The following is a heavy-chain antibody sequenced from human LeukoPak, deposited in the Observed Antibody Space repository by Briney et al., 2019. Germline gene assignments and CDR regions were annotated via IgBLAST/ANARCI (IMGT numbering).Heavy chain of an antibody. CDR2: IYYSGST. V-gene: IGHV4-39*02. CDR1: GDSISGSTYY. D-gene: IGHD1-26*01. Sequence: PSETLSLTCSVSGDSISGSTYYWAWIRQPPGKGLERIGSIYYSGSTNYNPSLKSRVTISVDTSKNQFSLKLSSVTAADTAVYYCARDVGRFSHYFDYWGQGPLVTASS. CDR3: ARDVGRFSHYFDY. J-gene: IGHJ4*02.